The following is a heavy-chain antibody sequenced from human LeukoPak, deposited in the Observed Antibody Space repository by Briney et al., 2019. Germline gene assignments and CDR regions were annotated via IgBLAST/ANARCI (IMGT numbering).Heavy chain of an antibody. D-gene: IGHD3-10*01. CDR3: ARVVSGSYYNVYQVDY. V-gene: IGHV4-34*01. CDR1: GGSFSGYY. J-gene: IGHJ4*02. Sequence: SETLSLTCAVYGGSFSGYYWSWIRQPPGKGLEWIGEINHSGSTNYNPSLKSRVTISVDTSKNQFSLKLSSVTAADTAVYYCARVVSGSYYNVYQVDYWGQGTLVTVSS. CDR2: INHSGST.